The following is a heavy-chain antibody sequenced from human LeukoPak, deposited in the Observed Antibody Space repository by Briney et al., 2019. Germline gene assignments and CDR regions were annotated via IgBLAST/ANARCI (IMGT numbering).Heavy chain of an antibody. CDR3: AKDRGGDCSGGRCYYYYYYMDV. V-gene: IGHV3-30*02. D-gene: IGHD2-15*01. J-gene: IGHJ6*03. Sequence: GGSLRLSCAASGFTFSNYGKHWVRQAPGKGLEWVALIWYDGGKKYYADSVKGRFTISRDNSKNTLYLQMNTLRAEDTAVYYCAKDRGGDCSGGRCYYYYYYMDVWGKGTTATVSS. CDR2: IWYDGGKK. CDR1: GFTFSNYG.